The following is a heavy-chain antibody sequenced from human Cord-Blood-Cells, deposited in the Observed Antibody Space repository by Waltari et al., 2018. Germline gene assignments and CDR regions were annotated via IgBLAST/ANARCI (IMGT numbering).Heavy chain of an antibody. D-gene: IGHD2-21*02. J-gene: IGHJ5*02. CDR2: IIPIFGTA. V-gene: IGHV1-69*01. CDR3: ARAIYCGGDCYSEFDP. Sequence: QVQLVQSGAEVKKPGSSVKVSCKASGGTFSSYAISWVRQAPGQGLEWMGGIIPIFGTANYAQKFQGRGTMTADESTSTAYMELSSLRSEDTAVYYCARAIYCGGDCYSEFDPWGQGTLVTVSS. CDR1: GGTFSSYA.